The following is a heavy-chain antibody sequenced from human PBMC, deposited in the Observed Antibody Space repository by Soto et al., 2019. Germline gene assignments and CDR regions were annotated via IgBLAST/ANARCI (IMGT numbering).Heavy chain of an antibody. CDR3: ARALIRDSSGYYYAFDI. D-gene: IGHD3-22*01. CDR1: GGSISSGGYY. CDR2: IYYSGST. J-gene: IGHJ3*02. V-gene: IGHV4-31*03. Sequence: SETLSLTCTVSGGSISSGGYYWSWIRQHPGNGLEWIGYIYYSGSTYYNPSLKNRVTISVDTSKNQSSLKLSSVTAADTDVYYCARALIRDSSGYYYAFDIWGQGTMVTVSS.